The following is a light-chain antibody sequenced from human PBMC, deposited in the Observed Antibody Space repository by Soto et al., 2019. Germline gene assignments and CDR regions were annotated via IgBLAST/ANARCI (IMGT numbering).Light chain of an antibody. CDR1: DLGNRY. CDR3: QAWDDTTGVV. CDR2: LDT. J-gene: IGLJ2*01. V-gene: IGLV3-1*01. Sequence: SYELTQPPSVSVSPGQTASITCSGGDLGNRYACWYQQKPGQSPVLVIYLDTKRPSGIPERFSGSNSGNTDTLTISGTQAVDEADYYCQAWDDTTGVVFGGGTKVTVL.